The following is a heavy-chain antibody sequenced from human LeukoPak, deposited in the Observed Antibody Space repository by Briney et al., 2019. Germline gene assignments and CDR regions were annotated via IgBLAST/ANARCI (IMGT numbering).Heavy chain of an antibody. Sequence: ASVKVSCKASGYIFTSYGISWVRQAPGQGLEWMGWISAYNGNTNYAQKLQGRVTMTTDTSTSTAYMELRSLRSDDTAVYYCASIIQYYDSSGDNWFDPWGQGTLVTVSS. D-gene: IGHD3-22*01. CDR3: ASIIQYYDSSGDNWFDP. CDR1: GYIFTSYG. V-gene: IGHV1-18*01. CDR2: ISAYNGNT. J-gene: IGHJ5*02.